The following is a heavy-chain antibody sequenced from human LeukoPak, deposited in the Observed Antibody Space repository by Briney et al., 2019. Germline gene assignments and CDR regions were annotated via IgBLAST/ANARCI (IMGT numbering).Heavy chain of an antibody. CDR3: ARKGVLRYFDWLPHYYYYGMDV. CDR2: INPSGGST. CDR1: GYTFTSYY. J-gene: IGHJ6*02. D-gene: IGHD3-9*01. Sequence: ASVKVSCKASGYTFTSYYMHWVRQAPGQGLEWMGIINPSGGSTSYAQKFQGRVTMTRDTSTSTVYMELSSLRSEDTAVYYCARKGVLRYFDWLPHYYYYGMDVWGQGTTVTVSS. V-gene: IGHV1-46*01.